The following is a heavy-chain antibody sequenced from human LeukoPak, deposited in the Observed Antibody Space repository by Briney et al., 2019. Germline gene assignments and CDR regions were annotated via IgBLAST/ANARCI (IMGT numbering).Heavy chain of an antibody. J-gene: IGHJ4*02. CDR3: ARGDGYNNPFDY. D-gene: IGHD5-24*01. CDR2: IYYSGRT. V-gene: IGHV4-59*01. Sequence: SETLSLTCTVAGGSISSYYWSCIRHHPGNGLEWIGYIYYSGRTNYNPSLKSRVTISVDTSKNQFSLKLSSVTAADTAVYYCARGDGYNNPFDYWGQGTLVTVSS. CDR1: GGSISSYY.